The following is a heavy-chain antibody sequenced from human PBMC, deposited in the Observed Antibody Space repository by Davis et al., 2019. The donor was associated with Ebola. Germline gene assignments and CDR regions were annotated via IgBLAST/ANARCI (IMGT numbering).Heavy chain of an antibody. Sequence: GGSLRLSCAASGITFSTYWMSWVRQAPGKGLEWVANIKKDGSEKYYVDSVKDRFTISRDNAKNSLYLQMNSLRAEDTAVYYCARALGGEDDWGQGTRVSVSS. J-gene: IGHJ4*02. CDR2: IKKDGSEK. V-gene: IGHV3-7*01. CDR1: GITFSTYW. CDR3: ARALGGEDD. D-gene: IGHD3-16*01.